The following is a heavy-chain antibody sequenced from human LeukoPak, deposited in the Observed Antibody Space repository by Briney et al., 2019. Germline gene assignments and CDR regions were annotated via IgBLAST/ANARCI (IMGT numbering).Heavy chain of an antibody. CDR2: ISGDGGST. D-gene: IGHD3-22*01. CDR3: AKDKYSSSWSYSDSSAYYPCFDY. CDR1: GFTFDDYA. Sequence: GGSLRLSCAASGFTFDDYAMHWVRQAPGKGLEWVSLISGDGGSTYYADSVKGRFTISRDNSKNSLYLQMNSLRTEDTALYYCAKDKYSSSWSYSDSSAYYPCFDYWGQGTLVTVSS. V-gene: IGHV3-43*02. J-gene: IGHJ4*02.